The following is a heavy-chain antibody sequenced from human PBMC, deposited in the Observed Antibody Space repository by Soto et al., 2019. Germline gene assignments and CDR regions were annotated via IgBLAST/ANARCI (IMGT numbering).Heavy chain of an antibody. CDR2: ISGSGGST. J-gene: IGHJ4*02. Sequence: GGSLRLSCAASGFTFSSYAMSWVRQAPGKGLEWVSAISGSGGSTYYADSVKGRFTISRDNSKNTLYLQMNSLRAEVTAVYYCAKGGSSGWLQDFDYWGQGTLVTVSS. V-gene: IGHV3-23*01. CDR1: GFTFSSYA. D-gene: IGHD6-19*01. CDR3: AKGGSSGWLQDFDY.